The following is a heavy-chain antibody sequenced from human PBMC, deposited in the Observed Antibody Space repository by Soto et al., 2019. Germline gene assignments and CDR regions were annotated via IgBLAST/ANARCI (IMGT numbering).Heavy chain of an antibody. CDR3: ATPVSDFWSGYPRPYYYYGMDV. D-gene: IGHD3-3*01. V-gene: IGHV1-24*01. J-gene: IGHJ6*02. CDR1: GYTLTELS. Sequence: ASVKVSCKVSGYTLTELSMHWVRQAPGKGLEWMGGFDPEDGETIYAQEFQGRVTMTEDTSTDTAYMELSSLRSEDTAVYYCATPVSDFWSGYPRPYYYYGMDVWGQGTTVTVSS. CDR2: FDPEDGET.